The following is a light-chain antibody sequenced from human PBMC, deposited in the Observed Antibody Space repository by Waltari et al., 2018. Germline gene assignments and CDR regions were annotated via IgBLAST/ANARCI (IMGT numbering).Light chain of an antibody. CDR2: WAS. J-gene: IGKJ2*01. CDR1: HSVLSSSTYKNY. CDR3: QQYYDFPPYT. Sequence: IVMTQSPDSLAVSLGERVTINCKSSHSVLSSSTYKNYLAWYQQKPGQPPKLLIYWASTRESGVPDRFSGSGSGTDFTLTISSLQAEDVAVYYCQQYYDFPPYTFGQGTKLEI. V-gene: IGKV4-1*01.